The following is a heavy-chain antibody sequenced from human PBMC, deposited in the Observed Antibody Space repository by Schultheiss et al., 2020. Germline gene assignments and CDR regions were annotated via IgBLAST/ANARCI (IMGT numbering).Heavy chain of an antibody. V-gene: IGHV3-72*01. CDR1: GFTFSGSA. CDR3: ARDLTAGTIYYYGMDV. CDR2: IRNRPNSDTT. J-gene: IGHJ6*02. D-gene: IGHD6-13*01. Sequence: GGSLSLSCAASGFTFSGSAMHWVRQASGKGLEWVGRIRNRPNSDTTEYAASVKGRFTISRDDSKNSLFLQMNSLKTEDTAVYYCARDLTAGTIYYYGMDVWGQGTTVTVSS.